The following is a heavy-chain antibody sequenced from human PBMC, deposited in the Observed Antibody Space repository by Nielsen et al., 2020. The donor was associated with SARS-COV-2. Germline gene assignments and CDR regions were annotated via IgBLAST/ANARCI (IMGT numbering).Heavy chain of an antibody. CDR1: GFTFTSSA. V-gene: IGHV1-58*01. J-gene: IGHJ4*02. CDR2: IVVGSGNT. Sequence: TSVKVSCKASGFTFTSSAVQWVRQARGQRLEWIGWIVVGSGNTNYAQKFQERVTITRDMSTSTAYMELRSLRSDDTAVYYCARDQGELSFDYWGQGTLVTVSS. D-gene: IGHD1-26*01. CDR3: ARDQGELSFDY.